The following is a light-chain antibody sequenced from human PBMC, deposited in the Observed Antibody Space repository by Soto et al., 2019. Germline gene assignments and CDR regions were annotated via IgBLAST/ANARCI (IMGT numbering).Light chain of an antibody. CDR1: QTISSW. Sequence: DIQMTQSPSTLSSSIGDRVTITCRANQTISSWLAWYQQKPGKAPKLLIYEAFNLESGVPSRFSGSGSGTEFTLTIFSLQPDDFATYYCQQYHSYPWTFGQGTKVAIK. CDR3: QQYHSYPWT. CDR2: EAF. J-gene: IGKJ1*01. V-gene: IGKV1-5*03.